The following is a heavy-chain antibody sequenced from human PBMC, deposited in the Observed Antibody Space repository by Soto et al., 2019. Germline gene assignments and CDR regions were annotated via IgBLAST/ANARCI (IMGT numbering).Heavy chain of an antibody. Sequence: EVQLLESGGGLVQPGGSLRLSCAASGFTFSSYAMSWVRQAPGKGLELVSAISGRGGNTYYADSVKGRFTISRDNSKNTLYLQMNSLRAEDTAVYYCAKEGSSRGGAFDIWGQGTMVTVSS. CDR1: GFTFSSYA. CDR3: AKEGSSRGGAFDI. J-gene: IGHJ3*02. D-gene: IGHD6-13*01. V-gene: IGHV3-23*01. CDR2: ISGRGGNT.